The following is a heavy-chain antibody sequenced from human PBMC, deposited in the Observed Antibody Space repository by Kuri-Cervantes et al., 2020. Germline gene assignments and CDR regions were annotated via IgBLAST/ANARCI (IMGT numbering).Heavy chain of an antibody. CDR2: IKSKTDGGTT. D-gene: IGHD3-16*02. CDR1: RFTFSNAW. Sequence: GESLKISCAASRFTFSNAWMSWVRQAPGKGLEWVGRIKSKTDGGTTDYAAPVKGRFTISRDDSKNTLYLQMNSLKTEDTAVYYCTRDRGMITFGGVIVPLDYWGQGTLVTVSS. CDR3: TRDRGMITFGGVIVPLDY. V-gene: IGHV3-15*01. J-gene: IGHJ4*02.